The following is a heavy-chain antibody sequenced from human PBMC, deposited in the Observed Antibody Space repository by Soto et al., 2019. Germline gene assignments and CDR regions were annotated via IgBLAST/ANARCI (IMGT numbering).Heavy chain of an antibody. CDR1: GFSISRSA. Sequence: QVQLVESGGGVVQPGRSLRLSCAASGFSISRSAMHWVRQAPGKGLEWVAVIAYDGSNRWYADSAKGRFTISRDNSKNTVYLQMSSLRGEDTAVYYCARDLQAGTDNFNWVAPWGQGTLVTVSS. D-gene: IGHD1-1*01. CDR2: IAYDGSNR. J-gene: IGHJ5*02. CDR3: ARDLQAGTDNFNWVAP. V-gene: IGHV3-30*04.